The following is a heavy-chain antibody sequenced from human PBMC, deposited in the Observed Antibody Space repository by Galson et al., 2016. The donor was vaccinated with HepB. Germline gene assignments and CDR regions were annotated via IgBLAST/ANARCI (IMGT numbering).Heavy chain of an antibody. CDR2: ISTRRTT. CDR3: AKERLVRRIFDH. V-gene: IGHV3-23*01. CDR1: GFVFSNFG. Sequence: SLRLSCAASGFVFSNFGLSWVRQAPGKGLEWVASISTRRTTYYSDSVQCRFTISRDNSNNTLYLQMNGLRAEDTAVYYCAKERLVRRIFDHWGQGTLLTVSS. D-gene: IGHD1-1*01. J-gene: IGHJ4*02.